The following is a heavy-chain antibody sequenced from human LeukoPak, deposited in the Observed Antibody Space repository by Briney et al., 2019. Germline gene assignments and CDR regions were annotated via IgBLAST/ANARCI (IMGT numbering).Heavy chain of an antibody. CDR3: AKDGSITAAGGFDP. J-gene: IGHJ5*02. CDR1: GFRFSSYG. Sequence: PGGSLRLSCAASGFRFSSYGMHWVRQAPGKGLEWVAVISYDGSNKYYADSVKGQFTISRDKSKNTLDLQMNSLRAEDTAVYYCAKDGSITAAGGFDPWGQGTLVTVSS. D-gene: IGHD6-13*01. V-gene: IGHV3-30*18. CDR2: ISYDGSNK.